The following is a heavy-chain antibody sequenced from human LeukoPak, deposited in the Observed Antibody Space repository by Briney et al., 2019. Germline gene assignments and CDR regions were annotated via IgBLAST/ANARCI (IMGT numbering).Heavy chain of an antibody. V-gene: IGHV1-69*05. Sequence: SVKVSCKASGGTFSSYAISWVRQAPGQGLEWMGGIIPIFGSANYAQKFQGRVTITTDESTSTAYMELSSLRSEDTAVYYCARGGIAAAGTDYYYYYMDVWGKGTTVTVSS. CDR3: ARGGIAAAGTDYYYYYMDV. J-gene: IGHJ6*03. D-gene: IGHD6-13*01. CDR1: GGTFSSYA. CDR2: IIPIFGSA.